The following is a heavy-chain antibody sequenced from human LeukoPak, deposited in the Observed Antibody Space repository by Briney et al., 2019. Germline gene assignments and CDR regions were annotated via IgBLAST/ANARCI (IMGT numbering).Heavy chain of an antibody. J-gene: IGHJ4*02. CDR2: IYSSGST. Sequence: SETLSLTCNVSGGSIRGYYWSWIRQPPGKGLEWIGYIYSSGSTNYNPSLKSRVTMSVDTSKNQFSLKVSSVTAADTAVYYCARSGSGYLRYYFDYWGQGTLVTVSS. CDR3: ARSGSGYLRYYFDY. CDR1: GGSIRGYY. D-gene: IGHD5-12*01. V-gene: IGHV4-59*01.